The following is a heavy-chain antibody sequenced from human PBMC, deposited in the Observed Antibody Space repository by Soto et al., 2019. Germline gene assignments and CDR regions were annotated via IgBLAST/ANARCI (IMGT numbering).Heavy chain of an antibody. D-gene: IGHD1-26*01. CDR2: ISYDGSNT. CDR3: AKEGGLSGSYYISSSYYFDY. CDR1: GFTFSSYG. J-gene: IGHJ4*02. Sequence: QVQLVESGGGVDQPGRSLRLSCVASGFTFSSYGMHWVRQAPGKGLEWVAIISYDGSNTYYADSVKGRFTISRDNSKNTLYLQMNSLRAEDTSVYYCAKEGGLSGSYYISSSYYFDYWGQGTLVTVSS. V-gene: IGHV3-30*18.